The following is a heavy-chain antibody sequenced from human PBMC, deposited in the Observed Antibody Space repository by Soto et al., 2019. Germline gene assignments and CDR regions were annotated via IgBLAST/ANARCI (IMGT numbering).Heavy chain of an antibody. Sequence: PGGSLRLSCAASGFTFSSYWMSWVRQAPGKGLEWVANIKQDGSEKYYVDSVKGRFTISRDNAKNSLYLQMNSLRAEDTAVYYCARDKFSSGWSYYYYYYGMDVWGQGTTVTVSS. CDR3: ARDKFSSGWSYYYYYYGMDV. V-gene: IGHV3-7*01. CDR2: IKQDGSEK. J-gene: IGHJ6*02. D-gene: IGHD6-19*01. CDR1: GFTFSSYW.